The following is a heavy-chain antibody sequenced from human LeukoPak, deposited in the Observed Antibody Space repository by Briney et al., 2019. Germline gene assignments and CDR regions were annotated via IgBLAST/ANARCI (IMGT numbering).Heavy chain of an antibody. CDR3: ARLHETGLFFDY. D-gene: IGHD3-9*01. V-gene: IGHV4-59*08. CDR2: IYYSGST. CDR1: GGSISSYY. J-gene: IGHJ4*02. Sequence: PSETLSFTCTVSGGSISSYYWTWIRQPQGKGLEWIGYIYYSGSTNYNPSLKSRVTMSVDTSKNHFSLMLSSVTAADTAVYYCARLHETGLFFDYWGQGTLVTVSS.